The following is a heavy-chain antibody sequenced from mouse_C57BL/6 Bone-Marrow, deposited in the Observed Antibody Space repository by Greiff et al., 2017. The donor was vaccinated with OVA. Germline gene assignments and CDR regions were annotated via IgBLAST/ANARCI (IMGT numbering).Heavy chain of an antibody. J-gene: IGHJ1*03. V-gene: IGHV1-50*01. CDR3: TRERWLYWYFDV. CDR1: GYTFTSYW. CDR2: IDPTDGDT. D-gene: IGHD2-3*01. Sequence: QVQLQQPGAELVKPGASVKLSCKASGYTFTSYWMQWVKQRPGKGLEWIGEIDPTDGDTNYNQKFKGKATLTVDTSSSTAYMQLSSLTSEDSAVYCCTRERWLYWYFDVWGTGTTVTVSS.